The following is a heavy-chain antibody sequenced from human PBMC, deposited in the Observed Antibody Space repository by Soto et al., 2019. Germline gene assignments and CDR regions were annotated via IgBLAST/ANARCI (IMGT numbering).Heavy chain of an antibody. CDR2: ISAYNGNT. CDR3: ARCPKRYSSGWYEIFYYFDY. J-gene: IGHJ4*02. CDR1: GYTFTSYG. V-gene: IGHV1-18*01. D-gene: IGHD6-19*01. Sequence: GASVKVSCKASGYTFTSYGISWVRQAPGQGIEWMGWISAYNGNTNYAQKLQGRVTMTTDTSTSTAYMELRSLRSDDTAVYYCARCPKRYSSGWYEIFYYFDYWGQGTLVTVSS.